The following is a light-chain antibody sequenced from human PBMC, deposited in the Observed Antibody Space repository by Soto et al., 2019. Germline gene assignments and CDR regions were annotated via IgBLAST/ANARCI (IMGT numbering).Light chain of an antibody. CDR1: QSVSSY. J-gene: IGKJ5*01. CDR2: DAS. Sequence: EIVWTQSPATLSLSPGERATLSCRASQSVSSYLAWYQQRPGQAPRLLIYDASNRATGIPARFSGSGSGTDFTLTISSLEPEDFAVYYCQQRSNWPTITFGQGTRLAIK. V-gene: IGKV3-11*01. CDR3: QQRSNWPTIT.